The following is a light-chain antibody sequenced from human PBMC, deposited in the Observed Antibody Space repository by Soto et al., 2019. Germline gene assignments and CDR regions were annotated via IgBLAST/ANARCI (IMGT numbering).Light chain of an antibody. J-gene: IGKJ1*01. CDR3: QKYNSAPPWT. V-gene: IGKV1-27*01. CDR1: QGISNY. CDR2: AAS. Sequence: DIQMTQSPSSLSASVGDRVTITCRASQGISNYLAWYQQKPGKVPKLLIYAASTLQSGVPSRFSGSGSGTDFTITISSLQAEDVATYYCQKYNSAPPWTFGQGTKVEIK.